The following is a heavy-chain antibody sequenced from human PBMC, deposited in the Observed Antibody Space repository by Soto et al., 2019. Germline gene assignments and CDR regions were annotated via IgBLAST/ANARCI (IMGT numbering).Heavy chain of an antibody. J-gene: IGHJ4*02. CDR1: GFTFSSYW. Sequence: EVQLVESGGGLVQAGGSLRLSCAASGFTFSSYWMTWVRQAPGKGLEWVAIIKQDGSDKYYVDSVKGRFTISRDNAKKSLDLQMNSLRAEDTAVYSCARYDSSSGYFDYWGQGTLVTVSS. V-gene: IGHV3-7*05. D-gene: IGHD6-6*01. CDR3: ARYDSSSGYFDY. CDR2: IKQDGSDK.